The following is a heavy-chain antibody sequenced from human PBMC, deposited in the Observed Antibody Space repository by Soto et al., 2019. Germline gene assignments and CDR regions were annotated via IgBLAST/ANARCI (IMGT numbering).Heavy chain of an antibody. CDR3: ARDRNYYTSDRVDY. CDR1: HYTFTSYG. CDR2: ISSQNGNT. V-gene: IGHV1-18*01. D-gene: IGHD3-10*01. Sequence: QPQLVQSGPEVKKPGASVKVSCKASHYTFTSYGVSWVRQAPGQGLEWMGWISSQNGNTVYAQNFQGRVTLTTDTSTSTAFMELRNLQSDDTALYYCARDRNYYTSDRVDYWGQGTRVTVSS. J-gene: IGHJ4*02.